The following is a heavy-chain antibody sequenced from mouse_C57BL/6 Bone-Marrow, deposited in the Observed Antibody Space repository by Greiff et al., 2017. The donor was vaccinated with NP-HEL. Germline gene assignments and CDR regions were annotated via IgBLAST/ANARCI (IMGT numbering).Heavy chain of an antibody. CDR3: ARKGLRYGSSYWYFDV. D-gene: IGHD1-1*01. V-gene: IGHV5-17*01. Sequence: EVQLVESGGGLVKPGGSLKLSCAASGFTFSDYGMHWVRQAPEKGLEWVAYISSGSSTIYYADTVKGRFTISRDNAKNTLFLQRTSLRSEDPAMYYCARKGLRYGSSYWYFDVWGTGTTVTVSS. CDR1: GFTFSDYG. J-gene: IGHJ1*03. CDR2: ISSGSSTI.